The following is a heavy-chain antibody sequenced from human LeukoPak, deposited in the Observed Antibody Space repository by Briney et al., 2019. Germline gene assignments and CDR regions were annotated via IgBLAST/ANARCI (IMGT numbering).Heavy chain of an antibody. J-gene: IGHJ4*02. CDR3: ARGSGSYYYFDY. CDR2: IYYSGST. V-gene: IGHV4-59*01. Sequence: PSETLSLTCTVSGGSIFIDYWSWIRQPPGKGLEWIGYIYYSGSTNYNPSLKSRVTISVDTSKNQFSLKLSSVTAADTAVYYCARGSGSYYYFDYWGQGTLVTVSS. D-gene: IGHD1-26*01. CDR1: GGSIFIDY.